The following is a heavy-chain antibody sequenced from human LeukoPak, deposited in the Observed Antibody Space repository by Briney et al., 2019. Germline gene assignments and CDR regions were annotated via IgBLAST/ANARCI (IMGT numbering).Heavy chain of an antibody. J-gene: IGHJ6*02. V-gene: IGHV1-18*01. CDR1: GYTFTSYG. D-gene: IGHD3-3*01. Sequence: ASVKVSCKASGYTFTSYGISWVRQAPGQGLEWMGWISAYNSNTNYAQKLQGRVTMTTDTSTSTAYMELRSLRSDDTAVYYCARESLGDYYYGMDVWGQGTTVTVSS. CDR2: ISAYNSNT. CDR3: ARESLGDYYYGMDV.